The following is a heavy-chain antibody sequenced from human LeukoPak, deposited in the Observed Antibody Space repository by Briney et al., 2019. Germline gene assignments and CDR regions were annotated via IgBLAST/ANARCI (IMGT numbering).Heavy chain of an antibody. D-gene: IGHD3-3*01. Sequence: ASVKVSCKASGYTFTSYGISWVRQAPGQGLEWMGWISAYNGNTNYAQKLQGRVTMTTDTSTSTAYMELRSLRSDDTAAYYCARDFPYDYDFWSGYSHDAFDIWGQGTMVTVSS. CDR2: ISAYNGNT. V-gene: IGHV1-18*01. CDR3: ARDFPYDYDFWSGYSHDAFDI. J-gene: IGHJ3*02. CDR1: GYTFTSYG.